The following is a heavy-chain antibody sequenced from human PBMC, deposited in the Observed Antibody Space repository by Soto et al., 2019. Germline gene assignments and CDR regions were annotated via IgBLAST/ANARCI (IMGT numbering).Heavy chain of an antibody. V-gene: IGHV4-61*01. CDR2: IYYSGST. J-gene: IGHJ4*02. CDR3: ARVGFGSSWPPPFDY. D-gene: IGHD6-13*01. Sequence: SETLSLTCTVSGGSVSSSSYYWSCIRQPPGKGLEWIGYIYYSGSTNYNPSLKSRVTISVDTSKNQFSLKLSSVTAADTAVYYCARVGFGSSWPPPFDYWGQGTLVTVSS. CDR1: GGSVSSSSYY.